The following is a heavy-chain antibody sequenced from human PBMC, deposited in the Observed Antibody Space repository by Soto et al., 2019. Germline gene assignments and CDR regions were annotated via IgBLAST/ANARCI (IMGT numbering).Heavy chain of an antibody. CDR3: ARETYADYVGYFDP. CDR2: MYYTGST. Sequence: SETLSLTCTVSGDSISDNYWSWIRQPPGKTLEWIGYMYYTGSTNYNPSLKSRVTMSIDTSKNQFSLKLSSVTAADTAVYYCARETYADYVGYFDPWGQGIQVTVSS. V-gene: IGHV4-59*12. CDR1: GDSISDNY. D-gene: IGHD2-21*01. J-gene: IGHJ5*02.